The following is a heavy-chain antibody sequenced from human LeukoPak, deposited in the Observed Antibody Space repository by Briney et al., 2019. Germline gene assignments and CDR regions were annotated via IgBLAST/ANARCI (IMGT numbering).Heavy chain of an antibody. V-gene: IGHV4-34*01. CDR3: ARGKQYQLLLSRGYYYYMDV. CDR2: INHSGST. CDR1: GFTFSSYS. Sequence: KTGGSLRLSCAASGFTFSSYSMNWVRQPPGKGLEWIGEINHSGSTNYNPSLKSRVTISVDTSKNQFSLKLSSVTAADTAVYYCARGKQYQLLLSRGYYYYMDVWGKGTTVTVSS. D-gene: IGHD2-2*01. J-gene: IGHJ6*03.